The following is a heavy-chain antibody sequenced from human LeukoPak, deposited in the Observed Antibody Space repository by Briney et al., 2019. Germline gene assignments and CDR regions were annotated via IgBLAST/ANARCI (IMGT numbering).Heavy chain of an antibody. V-gene: IGHV3-30*18. D-gene: IGHD3-16*01. J-gene: IGHJ6*02. CDR1: GFTFSSYG. Sequence: GRSLRLSCAASGFTFSSYGMHWVRQAPGKGLEWVAVISYDGSNKYYADSVKGRFTISRDNSKNTLYLELNSLRSEDTAVYYCAKDRRIMSAKYGMDVWGQGTTVTVSS. CDR2: ISYDGSNK. CDR3: AKDRRIMSAKYGMDV.